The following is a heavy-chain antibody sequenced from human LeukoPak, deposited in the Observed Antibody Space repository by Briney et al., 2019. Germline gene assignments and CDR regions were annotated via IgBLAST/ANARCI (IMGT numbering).Heavy chain of an antibody. CDR1: GYSFVTYW. J-gene: IGHJ4*02. V-gene: IGHV5-51*01. D-gene: IGHD2-15*01. CDR2: IYPSDSDT. Sequence: GESLKISCTGSGYSFVTYWIGWVRLMPGKGLEWMGIIYPSDSDTRYSPSFQGQVTISADKSINTAYLQWSSLKASDTAMYYCARRGRIFDYWGQGTLVTVSS. CDR3: ARRGRIFDY.